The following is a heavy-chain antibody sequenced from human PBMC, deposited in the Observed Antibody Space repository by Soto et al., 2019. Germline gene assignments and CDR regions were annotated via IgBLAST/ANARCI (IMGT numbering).Heavy chain of an antibody. Sequence: QLPLMQSGGEARNPGASVKVSCEASGYKFSSYAISWLRQAPGQGLEWMGLITPNSGYTNYAQKFQGRLILTTDIPSRTAYMELTSLTYDDTAMYYCATSYDTGFDPWGQGTLVSVS. D-gene: IGHD3-9*01. V-gene: IGHV1-18*01. J-gene: IGHJ5*02. CDR3: ATSYDTGFDP. CDR2: ITPNSGYT. CDR1: GYKFSSYA.